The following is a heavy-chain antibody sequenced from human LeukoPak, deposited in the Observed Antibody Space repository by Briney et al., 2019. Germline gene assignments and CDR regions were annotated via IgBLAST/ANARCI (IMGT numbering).Heavy chain of an antibody. CDR1: GGSISSSSYY. J-gene: IGHJ5*02. CDR2: IYYSGST. Sequence: PSETLSLTCAVSGGSISSSSYYWGWIRQPPGKGLEWIGNIYYSGSTYYNPSLKSRVIISVDTSKNQFSLKLSSVTAAETAVYYCARQGNQAGNWFDPWGQGTLVTVSS. CDR3: ARQGNQAGNWFDP. V-gene: IGHV4-39*01.